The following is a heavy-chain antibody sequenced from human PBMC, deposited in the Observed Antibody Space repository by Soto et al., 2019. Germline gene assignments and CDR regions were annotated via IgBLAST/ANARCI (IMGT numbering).Heavy chain of an antibody. D-gene: IGHD3-16*01. Sequence: QVQLQESGPGPVKPSQTLSLTCTVSGDSISSGDYYWTWIRQPPGKGLEWIGYIYYSGTTYYNPSLKSRVTISVDTSNNQFSLKLNSVTAADTAVYYCARDWNYVRGYNLDVWGRGTTVTVSS. CDR1: GDSISSGDYY. CDR2: IYYSGTT. V-gene: IGHV4-30-4*01. J-gene: IGHJ6*02. CDR3: ARDWNYVRGYNLDV.